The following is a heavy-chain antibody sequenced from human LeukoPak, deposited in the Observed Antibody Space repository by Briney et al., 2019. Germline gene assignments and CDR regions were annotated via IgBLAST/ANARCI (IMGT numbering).Heavy chain of an antibody. CDR1: GYTFTGYY. D-gene: IGHD1-26*01. V-gene: IGHV1-2*04. CDR2: INPNSGGT. J-gene: IGHJ3*02. CDR3: ARALVGATNAFDI. Sequence: GASVKVSCKASGYTFTGYYMHWVRQAPGQGLEWMGWINPNSGGTDYAQKFQGWVTMTRDTSISTAYMELSRLRSDDTAVYYCARALVGATNAFDIWGQGTMVTVSS.